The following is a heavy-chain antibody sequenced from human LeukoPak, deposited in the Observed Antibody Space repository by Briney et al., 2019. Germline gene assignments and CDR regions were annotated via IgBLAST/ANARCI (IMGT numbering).Heavy chain of an antibody. CDR1: GFTFNSYS. CDR2: ISDDETYK. Sequence: GGSLRLSCAASGFTFNSYSMHWVRQAPGKGLEWVTAISDDETYKFYADSVKGRFTISRDNSKNTLYLQMNSLRAEDTAVYYCAELGITMIGGVWGKGTTVTISS. D-gene: IGHD3-10*02. CDR3: AELGITMIGGV. V-gene: IGHV3-30-3*01. J-gene: IGHJ6*04.